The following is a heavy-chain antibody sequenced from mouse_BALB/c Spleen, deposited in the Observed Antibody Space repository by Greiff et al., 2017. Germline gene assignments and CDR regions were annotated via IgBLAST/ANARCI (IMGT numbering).Heavy chain of an antibody. CDR2: IDPYNGGT. CDR3: AISTGY. D-gene: IGHD1-1*01. J-gene: IGHJ3*01. CDR1: GYAFTSYN. Sequence: EVQLQESGPELVKPGASVKVSCKASGYAFTSYNMYWVKQSHGKSLEWIGYIDPYNGGTSYNQKFKGKAKLTVEKSSSTVYLELSRLTSDDSAVYYCAISTGYWGQGTLVTVSA. V-gene: IGHV1S135*01.